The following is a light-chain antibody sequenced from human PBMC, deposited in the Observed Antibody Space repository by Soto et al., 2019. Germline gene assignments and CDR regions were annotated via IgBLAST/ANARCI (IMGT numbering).Light chain of an antibody. V-gene: IGKV3-15*01. Sequence: EIVMTQSPATLSVSPGEGATLSCRASQSVSSNLAWYQQKPGQAPRLLLYGASTRATGIPARFSGSGSGTEFTLTISSLPSEDFAVYYCQQYSNWPPGAFGQGTKLEIK. CDR1: QSVSSN. CDR2: GAS. CDR3: QQYSNWPPGA. J-gene: IGKJ2*01.